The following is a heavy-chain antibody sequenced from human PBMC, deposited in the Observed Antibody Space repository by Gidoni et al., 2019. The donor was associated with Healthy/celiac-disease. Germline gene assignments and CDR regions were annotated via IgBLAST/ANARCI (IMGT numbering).Heavy chain of an antibody. CDR3: ARDSRAVYGDYSVDWFDT. V-gene: IGHV3-7*03. Sequence: EVQLVESGGGLVQPGGSLRLSCAASGFTFSSYWMSWVRQAPGKGREWVANIKQDRSEKNYVDSVKGRFTISRDNAKKSMYLQRISMGTEDTAVYYCARDSRAVYGDYSVDWFDTWGQGTLVTVSS. CDR2: IKQDRSEK. J-gene: IGHJ5*02. CDR1: GFTFSSYW. D-gene: IGHD4-17*01.